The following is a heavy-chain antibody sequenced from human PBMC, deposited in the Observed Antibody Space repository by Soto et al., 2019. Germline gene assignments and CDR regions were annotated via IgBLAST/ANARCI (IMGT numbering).Heavy chain of an antibody. Sequence: GGSLRLSCAASGLTFSDYYMTWIRQAPGKGLEWISYISSSTSYTNYADSVKGRFTMSRDNAENSVYLQMNSLRPEDTAVYYCAADDSRVLEYFDYWGQGTLGTVSS. CDR1: GLTFSDYY. CDR3: AADDSRVLEYFDY. D-gene: IGHD3-22*01. V-gene: IGHV3-11*06. CDR2: ISSSTSYT. J-gene: IGHJ4*02.